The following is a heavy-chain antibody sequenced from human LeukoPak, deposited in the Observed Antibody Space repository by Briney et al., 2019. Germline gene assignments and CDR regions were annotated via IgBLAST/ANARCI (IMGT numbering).Heavy chain of an antibody. D-gene: IGHD3-22*01. J-gene: IGHJ4*02. Sequence: ASVKVSCKASGYTFTSYGISWVRQAPGQGLEWMGWISAYNGNTNYAQKLQGGVTMTTDTSTSTAYMELRSLISDDTAVYYCARDRGAYYYDSSGYPFDCWGQGTLVTVSS. CDR2: ISAYNGNT. V-gene: IGHV1-18*01. CDR3: ARDRGAYYYDSSGYPFDC. CDR1: GYTFTSYG.